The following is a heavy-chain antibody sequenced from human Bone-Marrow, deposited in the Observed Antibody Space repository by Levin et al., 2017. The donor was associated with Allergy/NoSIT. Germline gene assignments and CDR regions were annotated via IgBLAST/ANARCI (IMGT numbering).Heavy chain of an antibody. D-gene: IGHD5-12*01. Sequence: SCAASGFTFSIYSMNWVRQAPGKGLNWVSSITSSSSYIYYADSVKGRFTITRDNAKNSLYLQMSSLRVEDTAVYYCARRLEYSGLPWGQGTLVTVSS. CDR1: GFTFSIYS. V-gene: IGHV3-21*01. J-gene: IGHJ5*02. CDR3: ARRLEYSGLP. CDR2: ITSSSSYI.